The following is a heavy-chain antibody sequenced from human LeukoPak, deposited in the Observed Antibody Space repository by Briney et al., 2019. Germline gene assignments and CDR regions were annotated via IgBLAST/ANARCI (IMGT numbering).Heavy chain of an antibody. CDR2: ISFDGSNK. CDR1: RFIFSSYG. D-gene: IGHD3-22*01. CDR3: ARGVRNSGYHSLDY. V-gene: IGHV3-30*03. J-gene: IGHJ4*02. Sequence: GGSLRLSCAASRFIFSSYGMHWVRQAPGKGLEWVALISFDGSNKNYVDSVKGRFTISRDNSKNTLYLQMNSLRQEDTALYYCARGVRNSGYHSLDYWGQGTLVTVSS.